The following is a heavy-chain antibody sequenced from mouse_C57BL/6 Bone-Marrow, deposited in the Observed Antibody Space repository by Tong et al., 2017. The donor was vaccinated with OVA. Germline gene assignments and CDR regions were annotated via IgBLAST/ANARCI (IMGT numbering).Heavy chain of an antibody. CDR1: GYTFTDYY. D-gene: IGHD4-1*01. Sequence: VQLQESGSELVRPGASVKLSCKASGYTFTDYYINWVKQRPGQGLEWIARIYPGSGNTYYNEKFKSKATLTAEKSSSTGYMQLSRLRSEDSGVYFGARRMDWAAYGGQGTLVTVSA. V-gene: IGHV1-76*01. CDR3: ARRMDWAAY. J-gene: IGHJ3*01. CDR2: IYPGSGNT.